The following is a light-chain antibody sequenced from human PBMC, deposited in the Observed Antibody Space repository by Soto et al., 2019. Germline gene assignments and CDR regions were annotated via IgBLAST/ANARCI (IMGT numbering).Light chain of an antibody. CDR3: QRYNAFSQT. CDR2: DAS. V-gene: IGKV1-5*01. J-gene: IGKJ1*01. Sequence: DIQMTQSHSTLSASVGDRVTITCRASQRINNWVAWYQQKPGKAPKVLIYDASTLESGVPSRFSGSGSGTEFTLTIDSLQPDDFATYYCQRYNAFSQTFGQGTKVDIK. CDR1: QRINNW.